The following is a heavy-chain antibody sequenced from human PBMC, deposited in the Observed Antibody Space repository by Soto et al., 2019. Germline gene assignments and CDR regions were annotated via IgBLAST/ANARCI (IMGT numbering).Heavy chain of an antibody. Sequence: PGGSLRLSCAASGFTFSSYWMSWVRQAPGKGLEWVANIKQDGSEKYYVDSVKGRFTISRDNAKNSLYLQMNSLRAEDTAVYYCARGGAIAARPPTIYFDYWGQGALVTVSS. V-gene: IGHV3-7*01. CDR3: ARGGAIAARPPTIYFDY. CDR2: IKQDGSEK. CDR1: GFTFSSYW. J-gene: IGHJ4*02. D-gene: IGHD6-6*01.